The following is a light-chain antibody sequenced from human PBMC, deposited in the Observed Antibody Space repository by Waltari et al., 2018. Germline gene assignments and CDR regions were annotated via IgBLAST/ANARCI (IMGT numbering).Light chain of an antibody. J-gene: IGKJ2*01. CDR3: MQGTRWPYT. CDR1: QSLVPVDGNTY. V-gene: IGKV2-30*02. CDR2: WVF. Sequence: VMTQSPVSLSVTLGQAASTPCKSSQSLVPVDGNTYLNWFHQRPGQSPRRLIYWVFNRDSGVPDRFSGSGSGTDFTLRISRVEAEDVGVYYCMQGTRWPYTFGQGTQLDIK.